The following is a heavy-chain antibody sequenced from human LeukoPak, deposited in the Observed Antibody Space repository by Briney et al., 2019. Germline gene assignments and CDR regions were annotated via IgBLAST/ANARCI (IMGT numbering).Heavy chain of an antibody. D-gene: IGHD3-16*01. CDR1: GGSIDNDY. J-gene: IGHJ4*02. Sequence: SETLSLTCTVSGGSIDNDYWSWIRQPPGKGLEWLGYIKYNGYTNYNPSLKSRVTMSIDASKKQFSLKLSSVTAADTAVYYCARSKMLLREGFDYWGQGTLVTVSS. V-gene: IGHV4-59*01. CDR2: IKYNGYT. CDR3: ARSKMLLREGFDY.